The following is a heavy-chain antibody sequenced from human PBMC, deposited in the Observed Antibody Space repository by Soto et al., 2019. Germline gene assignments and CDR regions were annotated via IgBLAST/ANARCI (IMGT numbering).Heavy chain of an antibody. Sequence: GGSLRLSCAASGFTFGNHWMHWVRQAPGKGLEWVSRMNSDGTTTDYADSVKGRFTVSRDNAKNTLYLQMNSLRAEDTAIYHCAAVYFYNSSDFRQSWGQGTLVTVSS. J-gene: IGHJ5*02. CDR3: AAVYFYNSSDFRQS. V-gene: IGHV3-74*01. CDR1: GFTFGNHW. CDR2: MNSDGTTT. D-gene: IGHD3-22*01.